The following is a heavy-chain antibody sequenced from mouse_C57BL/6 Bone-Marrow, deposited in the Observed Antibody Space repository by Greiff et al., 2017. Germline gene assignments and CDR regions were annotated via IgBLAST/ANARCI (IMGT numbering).Heavy chain of an antibody. CDR1: GFNIKDDY. CDR2: IDPENGDT. J-gene: IGHJ2*01. V-gene: IGHV14-4*01. Sequence: EVQLQQSGAELVRPGASVKLSCTASGFNIKDDYMHWVKQRPEQGLEWIGWIDPENGDTEYASKFQGKATITADTSSNTAYLQLSSLTSEDTAVYYCTTGGGSSLFDYGGQGTTLTVSS. D-gene: IGHD1-1*01. CDR3: TTGGGSSLFDY.